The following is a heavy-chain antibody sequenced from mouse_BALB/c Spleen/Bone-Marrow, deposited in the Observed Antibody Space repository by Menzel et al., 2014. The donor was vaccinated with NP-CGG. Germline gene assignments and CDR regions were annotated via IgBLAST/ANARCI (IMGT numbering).Heavy chain of an antibody. Sequence: QVQLKESGPGLVAPSQSLSITCTVSGFPLSSYGVHWVRQCPGKGLEWLGIIWAGGGTNYNSALTSRLSISKDNSKSQVFLKMNSLQTDDTAMYYCARGDYGSTYWFAYWGQGTLVTVSA. V-gene: IGHV2-9*02. D-gene: IGHD1-1*01. CDR1: GFPLSSYG. J-gene: IGHJ3*01. CDR2: IWAGGGT. CDR3: ARGDYGSTYWFAY.